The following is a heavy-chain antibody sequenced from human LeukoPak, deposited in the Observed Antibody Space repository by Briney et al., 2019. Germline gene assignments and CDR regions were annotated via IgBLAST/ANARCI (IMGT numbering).Heavy chain of an antibody. J-gene: IGHJ6*02. Sequence: GGSLRLSCAASGFTFSSYAMHWVRQAPGKGLEWVAVISYDGSNKYYADSVKGRFTISRENSKNTLYLQMNSLRAEDTAVYYCARDRVGIAARPVYYYGMDVWGQGTTVTVSS. D-gene: IGHD6-6*01. CDR1: GFTFSSYA. CDR2: ISYDGSNK. V-gene: IGHV3-30-3*01. CDR3: ARDRVGIAARPVYYYGMDV.